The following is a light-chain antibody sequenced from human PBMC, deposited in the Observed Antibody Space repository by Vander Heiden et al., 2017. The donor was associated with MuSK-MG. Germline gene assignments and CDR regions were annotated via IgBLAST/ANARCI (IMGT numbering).Light chain of an antibody. CDR1: QRVITNY. V-gene: IGKV3-20*01. J-gene: IGKJ5*01. CDR3: QQYGRSPRT. Sequence: EIALTQSPGTLSLSPGERATLSCRASQRVITNYLAWYQQKPGQAPRLLIYGASSRATGIPDRFSGSGSGTDFTLTISRLEPEDFAVFYCQQYGRSPRTFGQGTRLEIK. CDR2: GAS.